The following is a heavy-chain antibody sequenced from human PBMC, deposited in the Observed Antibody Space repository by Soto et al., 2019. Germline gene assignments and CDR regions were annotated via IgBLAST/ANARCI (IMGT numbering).Heavy chain of an antibody. CDR3: ARDMAEGDYYDSSGYPQVDY. Sequence: QVQLVESGGGVVQPGRSLRLSCAASGFTFSSYAMHWVRQAPGKGLEWVAVISYDGSNKYYADSVKGRFTISRDNSKNTLYLQMNSLRAEDTAVYYCARDMAEGDYYDSSGYPQVDYWGQGTLVTVSS. J-gene: IGHJ4*02. V-gene: IGHV3-30-3*01. CDR2: ISYDGSNK. CDR1: GFTFSSYA. D-gene: IGHD3-22*01.